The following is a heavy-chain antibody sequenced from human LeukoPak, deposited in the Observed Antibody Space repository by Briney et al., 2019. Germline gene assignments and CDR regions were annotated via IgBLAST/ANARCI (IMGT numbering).Heavy chain of an antibody. CDR2: ISYDGSNK. CDR1: GFTFSSYG. D-gene: IGHD3-22*01. Sequence: TGGSLRLSCAASGFTFSSYGMHWVRQAPVKGLEWVAVISYDGSNKYYADSVKGRFTISRDNSKNTLYLQMNSLRAEDTAVYYCAKVIGEYYYDSSGFDYWGQGTLVTVSS. V-gene: IGHV3-30*18. J-gene: IGHJ4*02. CDR3: AKVIGEYYYDSSGFDY.